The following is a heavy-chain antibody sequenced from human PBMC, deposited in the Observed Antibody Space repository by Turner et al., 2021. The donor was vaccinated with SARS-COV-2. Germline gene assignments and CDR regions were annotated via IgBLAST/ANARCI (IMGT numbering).Heavy chain of an antibody. CDR1: GYTLTELS. CDR2: FDPEDGET. CDR3: ATGVAVTGTQSAYYYYYGMDV. V-gene: IGHV1-24*01. Sequence: QVQLVQSGAEVKQPGASVKVSCKVSGYTLTELSMHWVRQAPGKGLEWMGGFDPEDGETIYAQKFQGRVTMTEDTSTDTAYMELSSLRSEDTAVYYCATGVAVTGTQSAYYYYYGMDVWGQGTTVTVSS. J-gene: IGHJ6*02. D-gene: IGHD6-19*01.